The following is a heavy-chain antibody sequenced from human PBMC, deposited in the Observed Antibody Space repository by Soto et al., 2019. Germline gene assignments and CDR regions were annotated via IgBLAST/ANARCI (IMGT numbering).Heavy chain of an antibody. Sequence: PGGSLRLSCAASGFTFSFYGMHWVRQAPGKGLEWVAVISYDGSKKYYADSVKGRFTISRDNSKNTLFLQMDSLRAEDTAVYYCAKDNNYQTFDSWGQGTLVTVSS. CDR3: AKDNNYQTFDS. D-gene: IGHD4-4*01. CDR1: GFTFSFYG. V-gene: IGHV3-30*18. J-gene: IGHJ4*02. CDR2: ISYDGSKK.